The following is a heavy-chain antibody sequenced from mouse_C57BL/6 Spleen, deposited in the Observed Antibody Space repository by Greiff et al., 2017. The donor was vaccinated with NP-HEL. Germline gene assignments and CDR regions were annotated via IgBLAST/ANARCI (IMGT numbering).Heavy chain of an antibody. J-gene: IGHJ2*01. Sequence: VQLQQSGAELVRPGTSVKVSCKASGYAFTNYLIEWVKQRPGQGLEWIGVINPGSGGTNYNEKFKGKATLTADKSSSTAYMQLSSLTSEDSAVYFCARGDHYYGSSFDYWGQGTTLTVSS. CDR2: INPGSGGT. CDR1: GYAFTNYL. D-gene: IGHD1-1*01. CDR3: ARGDHYYGSSFDY. V-gene: IGHV1-54*01.